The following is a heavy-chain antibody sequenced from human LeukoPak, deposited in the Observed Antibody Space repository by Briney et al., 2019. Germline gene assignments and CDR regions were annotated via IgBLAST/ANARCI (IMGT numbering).Heavy chain of an antibody. Sequence: ASVKVSCKASGYTFTSYDINWVRQAPGQGLEWMGWISAYNGNTNYAQKLQGRVTMTTDTSTSTAYMELRSLRSDDTAVYYCARGILGYCSGGSCYSVTEFDPWGQGTLVTVSS. V-gene: IGHV1-18*01. CDR1: GYTFTSYD. CDR3: ARGILGYCSGGSCYSVTEFDP. J-gene: IGHJ5*02. CDR2: ISAYNGNT. D-gene: IGHD2-15*01.